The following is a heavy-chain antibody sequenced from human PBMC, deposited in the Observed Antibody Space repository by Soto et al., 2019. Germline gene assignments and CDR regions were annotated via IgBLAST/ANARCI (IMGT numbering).Heavy chain of an antibody. CDR2: INAGNGNT. J-gene: IGHJ4*02. CDR3: ARSIVVVTALDY. Sequence: ASVKVSCEASGYTFTSYAMHWVRQAPGQRLEWMGWINAGNGNTKYSQKFQGRVTITRDTSASTAYMELSSLRSEDTAVYYCARSIVVVTALDYWGQGTLVTVSS. CDR1: GYTFTSYA. D-gene: IGHD2-21*02. V-gene: IGHV1-3*01.